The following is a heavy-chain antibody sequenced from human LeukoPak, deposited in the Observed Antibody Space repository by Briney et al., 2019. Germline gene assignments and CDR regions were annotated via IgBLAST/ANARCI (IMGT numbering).Heavy chain of an antibody. Sequence: GGSLRLSCTVSGFTVRNDYLSWVRQAPGKGLEWVSVIYGGGDTNYADSVRGRFTISRDNFENTLFLQMDSLRAEDTAVYYCTRLLPSSHHYFDSWGQGTLVTVSS. D-gene: IGHD6-6*01. CDR3: TRLLPSSHHYFDS. CDR1: GFTVRNDY. CDR2: IYGGGDT. J-gene: IGHJ4*02. V-gene: IGHV3-53*01.